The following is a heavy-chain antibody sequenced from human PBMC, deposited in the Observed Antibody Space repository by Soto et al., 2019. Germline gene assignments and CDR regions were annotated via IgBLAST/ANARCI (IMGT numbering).Heavy chain of an antibody. CDR1: GYAFTSYG. J-gene: IGHJ5*02. D-gene: IGHD3-22*01. CDR2: ISAYNGNT. Sequence: GASVKVSCKASGYAFTSYGISWVRQAPGQGLEWMGWISAYNGNTNYAQKLQGRVTMTTDTSTSTAYMELRSLRSDDTAVYYCARDPHSITYYYDSSGYRWFDPWGQGTLVTVSS. V-gene: IGHV1-18*01. CDR3: ARDPHSITYYYDSSGYRWFDP.